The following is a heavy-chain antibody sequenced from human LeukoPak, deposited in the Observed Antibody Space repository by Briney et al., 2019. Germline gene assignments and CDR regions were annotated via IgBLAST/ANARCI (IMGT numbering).Heavy chain of an antibody. J-gene: IGHJ4*02. D-gene: IGHD4-17*01. V-gene: IGHV1-69*13. Sequence: SVKVSCKTSGGTFSNSTINWVRQAPGQGLEWMGGIIPMSETTNYAQKFQGRVTMTADQSTTTVYLELSSLRSEDTAVYYCAREFRPFTGDYGPFDRWGQGTLVTVSS. CDR2: IIPMSETT. CDR3: AREFRPFTGDYGPFDR. CDR1: GGTFSNST.